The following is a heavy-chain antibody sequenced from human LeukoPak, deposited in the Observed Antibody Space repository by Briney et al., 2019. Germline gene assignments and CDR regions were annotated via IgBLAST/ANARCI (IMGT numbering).Heavy chain of an antibody. J-gene: IGHJ4*02. CDR3: ARHQLVVVPAAPDY. CDR2: IYTSGST. D-gene: IGHD2-2*01. V-gene: IGHV4-4*07. Sequence: SETLSLTCTVSGGSISSYYWSWIRQPAGKGLEWIGRIYTSGSTNYNPPLKSRVTISVDTSKNQFSLKLSSVSAADTAVYYCARHQLVVVPAAPDYWGQGTLVTVSS. CDR1: GGSISSYY.